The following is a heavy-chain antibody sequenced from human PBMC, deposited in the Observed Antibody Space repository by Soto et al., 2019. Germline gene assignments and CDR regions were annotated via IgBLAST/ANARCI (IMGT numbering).Heavy chain of an antibody. D-gene: IGHD6-19*01. J-gene: IGHJ5*02. V-gene: IGHV4-59*08. CDR2: VSYSGST. Sequence: SETLSLTCSLSGGAIGGCYGSWIRQPPGKALEWIGYVSYSGSTDYHPSLKSRVSISIDTSKNQFSLKMISVTAADTAVYYCARHGSDSGWFFFDPWGQGALVTVSS. CDR3: ARHGSDSGWFFFDP. CDR1: GGAIGGCY.